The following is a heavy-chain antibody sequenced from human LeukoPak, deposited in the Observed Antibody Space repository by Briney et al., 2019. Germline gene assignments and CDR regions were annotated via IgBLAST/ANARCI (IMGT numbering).Heavy chain of an antibody. J-gene: IGHJ4*02. D-gene: IGHD4/OR15-4a*01. V-gene: IGHV3-23*01. Sequence: GGSLRLSCAASGFTSRNYIMRWVRQAPGRGLEWVSTITDSDGTYYADSVKGRFTISRDNSKNTVYLQLNSLRAEDTAIYFCANEVRPNDYWGRGTLVTVSS. CDR2: ITDSDGT. CDR1: GFTSRNYI. CDR3: ANEVRPNDY.